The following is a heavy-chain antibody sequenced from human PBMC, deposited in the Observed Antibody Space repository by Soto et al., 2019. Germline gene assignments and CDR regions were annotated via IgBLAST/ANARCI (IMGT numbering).Heavy chain of an antibody. V-gene: IGHV4-4*07. Sequence: SETLSLTCTVSGDSISNHNWTWIRQPAGKGPECIGRIYGSGNANYNPSLKSRVTMSLDTSKNRSSLKLTSVTAADTALYYCARLKGDGFDFWGQGTKVTVSS. J-gene: IGHJ3*01. CDR2: IYGSGNA. CDR3: ARLKGDGFDF. CDR1: GDSISNHN.